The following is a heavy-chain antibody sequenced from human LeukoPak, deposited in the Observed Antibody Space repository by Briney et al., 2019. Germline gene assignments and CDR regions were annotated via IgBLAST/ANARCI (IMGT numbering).Heavy chain of an antibody. CDR1: GFTFSSYS. CDR3: ARGTYYYDSSGYPKSVYFDY. D-gene: IGHD3-22*01. CDR2: ISSSGSTI. V-gene: IGHV3-48*04. J-gene: IGHJ4*02. Sequence: GGSLRLSCAASGFTFSSYSMSWIRQAPGKGLEWVSYISSSGSTIYYADSVKGRFTISRDNAKNSLYLQMNSLRAEDTAVYYCARGTYYYDSSGYPKSVYFDYWGQGTLVTVSS.